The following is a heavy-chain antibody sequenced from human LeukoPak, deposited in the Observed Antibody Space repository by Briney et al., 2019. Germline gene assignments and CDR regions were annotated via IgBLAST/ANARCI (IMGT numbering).Heavy chain of an antibody. CDR1: GFTFSSYA. V-gene: IGHV3-23*01. CDR3: AYPYGSGSYRRYYYYGMDI. Sequence: GGSLRLSCAASGFTFSSYAMSWVRQAPGPGLEWVSAISGSGGSTYYAVSVKGRFTISRDNSKNTLYLQMNSLRAEDTAVYYCAYPYGSGSYRRYYYYGMDIWGQGTTVTVSS. CDR2: ISGSGGST. D-gene: IGHD3-10*01. J-gene: IGHJ6*02.